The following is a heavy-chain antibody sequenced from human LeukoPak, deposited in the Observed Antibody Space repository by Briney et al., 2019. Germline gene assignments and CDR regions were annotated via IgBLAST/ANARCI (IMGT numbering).Heavy chain of an antibody. CDR3: AKDTGGNGAYFYAMDV. V-gene: IGHV3-9*01. D-gene: IGHD4-23*01. Sequence: GGSLRLSCVGSGFAFHNYAMHWVRRPPGKGLEWVSAINWNSDTKAYADSVKGRFTISRDRARNSLYLQMDSLRPEDTALYYCAKDTGGNGAYFYAMDVWGQGTSVTVSS. CDR1: GFAFHNYA. J-gene: IGHJ6*02. CDR2: INWNSDTK.